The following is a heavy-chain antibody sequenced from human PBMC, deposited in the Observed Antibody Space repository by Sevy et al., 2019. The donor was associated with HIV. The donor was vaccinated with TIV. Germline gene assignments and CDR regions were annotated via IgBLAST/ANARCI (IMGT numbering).Heavy chain of an antibody. V-gene: IGHV4-39*01. CDR2: IYYTGTT. J-gene: IGHJ3*02. CDR1: GDSIDSYGSY. CDR3: ATKGVAVDAFDI. D-gene: IGHD5-12*01. Sequence: SETLSLTCSVSGDSIDSYGSYWGWIRQPPGKGPEWIGSIYYTGTTYYNPSLKSRATISVDTSKNEFSLRMTSVTAADTAVYYCATKGVAVDAFDIRGQGTMVTVSS.